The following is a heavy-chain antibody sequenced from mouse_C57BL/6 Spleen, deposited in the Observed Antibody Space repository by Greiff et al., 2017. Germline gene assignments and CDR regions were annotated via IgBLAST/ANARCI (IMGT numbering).Heavy chain of an antibody. D-gene: IGHD1-1*01. Sequence: LVESGAELMKPGASVKLSCKATGYTFTGYWIEWVKQRPGHGLEWIGEILPGSGSTNYNEKFKGKATFTADTSSNTAYMQLSSLTTEDSAIYYCARSSYYYGSSYWYFDVWGTGTTVTVSS. CDR3: ARSSYYYGSSYWYFDV. CDR1: GYTFTGYW. J-gene: IGHJ1*03. V-gene: IGHV1-9*01. CDR2: ILPGSGST.